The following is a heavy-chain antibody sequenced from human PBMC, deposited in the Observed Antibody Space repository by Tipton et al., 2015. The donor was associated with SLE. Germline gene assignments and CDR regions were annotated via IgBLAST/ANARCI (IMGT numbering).Heavy chain of an antibody. Sequence: QSGAEVKKPGASVKVSCKASGYTFTDYYMHWVRQAPGQGLEWMGRINPNSGGTYYAQKFQGRVTMTRDTSISTAYMEVSSLRSDDTAVYYCARDLPDFWSGYYAYWGQGTLVTVSS. CDR2: INPNSGGT. J-gene: IGHJ4*02. D-gene: IGHD3-3*01. CDR3: ARDLPDFWSGYYAY. V-gene: IGHV1-2*06. CDR1: GYTFTDYY.